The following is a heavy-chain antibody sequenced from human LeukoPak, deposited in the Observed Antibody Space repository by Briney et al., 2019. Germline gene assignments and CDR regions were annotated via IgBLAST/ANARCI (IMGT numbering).Heavy chain of an antibody. V-gene: IGHV3-33*01. D-gene: IGHD3-3*01. J-gene: IGHJ4*02. CDR2: IWYDGSNK. Sequence: GRPLRLSCAASGFTFSSYGMHWVRQAPGKGLEWVAVIWYDGSNKYYADSVKGRFTISRDNSKNTLYLQMNSLRAEDTAVYYCARENPASGYFDYWGQGTLVTVSS. CDR1: GFTFSSYG. CDR3: ARENPASGYFDY.